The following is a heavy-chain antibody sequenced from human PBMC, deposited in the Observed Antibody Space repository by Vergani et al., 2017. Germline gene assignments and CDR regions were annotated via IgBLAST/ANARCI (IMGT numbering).Heavy chain of an antibody. CDR1: GGSLSGYY. CDR2: INHSGTI. V-gene: IGHV4-34*01. CDR3: ARRAERWETLLRDDFDV. Sequence: QVQLQQWGPGLLKPSETLSLTCAVYGGSLSGYYWSWIRLAPGKGLEWIGEINHSGTINYNPTLKSLFNVSIDTSRDHFSLKLRSVSAADTAVYFCARRAERWETLLRDDFDVWGQGTFVTVSP. D-gene: IGHD1-26*01. J-gene: IGHJ3*01.